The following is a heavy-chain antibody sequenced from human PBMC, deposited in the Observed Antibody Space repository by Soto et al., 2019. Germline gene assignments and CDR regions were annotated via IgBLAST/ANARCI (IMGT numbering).Heavy chain of an antibody. J-gene: IGHJ6*02. CDR2: IYTSGST. CDR1: GDSINSRY. V-gene: IGHV4-4*07. D-gene: IGHD3-10*01. Sequence: SETLSLTCSVSGDSINSRYWSWIRQPAGKGLEWIGRIYTSGSTNYNPSLKSRVTMSVDTSKNQFSLKLSSVTAADTAVYYCAREHHTVRGVTLYYYYYGMDVWGQGTTVTVSS. CDR3: AREHHTVRGVTLYYYYYGMDV.